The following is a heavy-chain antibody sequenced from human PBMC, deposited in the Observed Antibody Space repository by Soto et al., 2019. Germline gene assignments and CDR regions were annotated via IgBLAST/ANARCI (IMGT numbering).Heavy chain of an antibody. J-gene: IGHJ6*02. V-gene: IGHV1-2*02. D-gene: IGHD2-2*02. CDR1: GYTFTDYY. CDR3: ARSQLPQLLYLMDV. CDR2: INPNSGGT. Sequence: QVQLVQSGAELKKPGASVKVSCEASGYTFTDYYVHWVRQAPGQGLEWMGWINPNSGGTNFAQKCRGRVTMTRDTSISTTDTELSILESDDTAVFYCARSQLPQLLYLMDVWGQGTTVTVS.